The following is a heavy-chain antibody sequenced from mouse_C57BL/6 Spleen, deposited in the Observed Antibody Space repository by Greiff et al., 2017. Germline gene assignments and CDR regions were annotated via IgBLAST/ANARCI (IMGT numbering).Heavy chain of an antibody. Sequence: DVMLVESGGGLVQPKGSLKLSCAASGFSFNTYAMNWVRQAPGKGLEWVARIRSKSNNYATYYADSVKDRFTISRDDSESMLYLQMNNLKTEDTAMYYCVRQDYYGSSYDAMDYWGQGTSVTVSS. V-gene: IGHV10-1*01. J-gene: IGHJ4*01. CDR3: VRQDYYGSSYDAMDY. D-gene: IGHD1-1*01. CDR2: IRSKSNNYAT. CDR1: GFSFNTYA.